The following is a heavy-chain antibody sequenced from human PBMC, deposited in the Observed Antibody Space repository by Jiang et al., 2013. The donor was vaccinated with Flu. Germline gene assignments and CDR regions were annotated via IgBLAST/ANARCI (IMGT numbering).Heavy chain of an antibody. V-gene: IGHV4-31*02. D-gene: IGHD3-10*01. CDR2: MYNSRST. CDR3: ARGNVGSYILGYYGMDV. Sequence: EWIGYMYNSRSTYYNPSLKSRVSISGDMSNSQXSLNLRSATAADTAVYYCARGNVGSYILGYYGMDVWGQGTTVTVSS. J-gene: IGHJ6*02.